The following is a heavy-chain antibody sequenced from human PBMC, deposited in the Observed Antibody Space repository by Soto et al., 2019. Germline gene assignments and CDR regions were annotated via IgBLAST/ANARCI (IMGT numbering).Heavy chain of an antibody. Sequence: SETLSLTGTVSGGSVSSGGYYWTWIRQPPGKGLEWLGYIYYSGTTNYNPPLKSRITISVDTSGNQFSLKLSSVTAADAAVYFCARTYCTTTPRQYHGIVVWGQGITVTGSS. CDR1: GGSVSSGGYY. CDR3: ARTYCTTTPRQYHGIVV. V-gene: IGHV4-61*08. D-gene: IGHD4-4*01. CDR2: IYYSGTT. J-gene: IGHJ6*02.